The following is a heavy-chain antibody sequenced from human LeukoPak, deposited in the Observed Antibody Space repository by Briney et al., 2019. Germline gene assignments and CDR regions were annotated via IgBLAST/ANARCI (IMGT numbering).Heavy chain of an antibody. CDR1: GLTFSSSW. CDR2: INPDGIKR. Sequence: GGSLRLSCAVSGLTFSSSWMDWVRQAPGKGLEWVASINPDGIKRYSADSVKGRFTISRDNARNSLYLQMDSLRVEDTAFYYCARDSGAAAGRGMDVWGQGTTVTVSS. D-gene: IGHD6-13*01. J-gene: IGHJ6*02. CDR3: ARDSGAAAGRGMDV. V-gene: IGHV3-7*01.